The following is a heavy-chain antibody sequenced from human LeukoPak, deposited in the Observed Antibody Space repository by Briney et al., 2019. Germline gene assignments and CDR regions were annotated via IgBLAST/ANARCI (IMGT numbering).Heavy chain of an antibody. CDR3: TTVLRYNSGSYSDH. CDR2: IKSKTDGETI. CDR1: GFTFSNIW. J-gene: IGHJ5*02. Sequence: VGSLRLSCASSGFTFSNIWMSWVRQAPGRGLEWVGRIKSKTDGETINYAGPVKGTFTISRDDSKNTLYLQMNSLKTEDTDVYYCTTVLRYNSGSYSDHWGQGTLVTVSS. V-gene: IGHV3-15*01. D-gene: IGHD3-10*01.